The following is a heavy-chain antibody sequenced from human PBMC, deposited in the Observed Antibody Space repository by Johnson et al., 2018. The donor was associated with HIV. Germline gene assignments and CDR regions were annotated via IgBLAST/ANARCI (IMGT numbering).Heavy chain of an antibody. D-gene: IGHD2-15*01. Sequence: VQVVESGGGVVQPGRSLRLSCAASGFSFTNYVMHWVRQAPGKGLEWVAVISYDGSTKHFADSVKGRFTITRDNSKNTLYLQMNSLTTDDTAVYYCARDLIVVVVAATQWGDAFDIWGQGTMVTVSS. CDR3: ARDLIVVVVAATQWGDAFDI. CDR2: ISYDGSTK. CDR1: GFSFTNYV. J-gene: IGHJ3*02. V-gene: IGHV3-30*03.